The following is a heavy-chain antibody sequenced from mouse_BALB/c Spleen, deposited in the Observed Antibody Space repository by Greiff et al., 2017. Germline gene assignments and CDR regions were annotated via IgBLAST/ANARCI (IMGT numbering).Heavy chain of an antibody. CDR3: ARKGTGSYYFDY. V-gene: IGHV1-63*02. J-gene: IGHJ2*01. D-gene: IGHD4-1*01. CDR1: GYTFTNYW. Sequence: VQLQQSGAELVRPGTSVKISCKASGYTFTNYWLGWVKQRPGHGLEWIGDIYPGGGYTNYNEKFKGKATLTADTSSSTAYMQLSSLTSEDSAVYFCARKGTGSYYFDYWGQGTTLTVSS. CDR2: IYPGGGYT.